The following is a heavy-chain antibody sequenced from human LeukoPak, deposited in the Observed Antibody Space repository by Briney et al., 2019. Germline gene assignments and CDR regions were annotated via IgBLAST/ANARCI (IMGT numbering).Heavy chain of an antibody. J-gene: IGHJ6*03. Sequence: PSETLSLTCAVYGGSFSGYYWGWLRQPPGKGLEWIGYIYYSGSTNYNPSLKSRVTISVDTSKNQFSLKLSSVTAADTAVYYCARVIEGGGSYRTPSYYYYYMDVWGKGTTVTISS. V-gene: IGHV4-59*01. CDR1: GGSFSGYY. CDR3: ARVIEGGGSYRTPSYYYYYMDV. D-gene: IGHD1-26*01. CDR2: IYYSGST.